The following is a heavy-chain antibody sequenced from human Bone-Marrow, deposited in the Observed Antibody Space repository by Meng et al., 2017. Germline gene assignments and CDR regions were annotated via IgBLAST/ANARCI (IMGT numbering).Heavy chain of an antibody. CDR1: GASISSSHW. CDR2: IYHDGST. V-gene: IGHV4-4*02. D-gene: IGHD3-3*01. Sequence: QVQQQQGVAGLLKPSETLSLTCTVSGASISSSHWWGWVRQPPGKGLEWIGEIYHDGSTNYTPSLKSRVTISVDKSKNQFSLKLSSVTAADTAVYYCARAAYDIWSGYAPWGQGSLVTVSS. CDR3: ARAAYDIWSGYAP. J-gene: IGHJ5*02.